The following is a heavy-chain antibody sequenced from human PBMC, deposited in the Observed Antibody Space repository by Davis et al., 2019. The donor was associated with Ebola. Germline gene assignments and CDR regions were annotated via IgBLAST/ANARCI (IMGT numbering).Heavy chain of an antibody. CDR3: ARIAAAHFDY. Sequence: SETLSLTCAVSGGSISSGGYSWSWVRQPPGKGLEWIGEIYHSGSTNYNPSLKSRVTISVDKSKNPFSLKLSSVTAADTAVYYCARIAAAHFDYWGQGTLVTVSS. CDR1: GGSISSGGYS. D-gene: IGHD6-13*01. CDR2: IYHSGST. J-gene: IGHJ4*02. V-gene: IGHV4-4*02.